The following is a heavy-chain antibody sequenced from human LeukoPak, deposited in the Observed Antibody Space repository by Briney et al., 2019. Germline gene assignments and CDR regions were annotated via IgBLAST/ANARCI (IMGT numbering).Heavy chain of an antibody. V-gene: IGHV3-23*01. J-gene: IGHJ4*02. CDR3: AKFRGSEKTAIDC. CDR2: ISGGGGRT. CDR1: GFTFSSYA. D-gene: IGHD6-25*01. Sequence: GGSLRLSCAASGFTFSSYAMSWVRQAPGKGLEWASTISGGGGRTWYADSVKGRFTISRDNSKNTVDVQLNSLRAEDTAVYYCAKFRGSEKTAIDCWGQGTLVTVSS.